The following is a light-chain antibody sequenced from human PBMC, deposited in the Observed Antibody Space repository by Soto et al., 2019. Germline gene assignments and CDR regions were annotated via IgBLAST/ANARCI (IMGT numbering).Light chain of an antibody. J-gene: IGLJ1*01. V-gene: IGLV2-11*01. CDR1: SSDVGGYNY. Sequence: QSVLTQPRSVSGSPGQSVAISCTGTSSDVGGYNYVSWYQQHPGKAPKLMIYDVTKRPSGVPDRFSGYKSGNTASLTISGLQAEDEADYDCCSYVGSYSYVFGTGTKLTVL. CDR3: CSYVGSYSYV. CDR2: DVT.